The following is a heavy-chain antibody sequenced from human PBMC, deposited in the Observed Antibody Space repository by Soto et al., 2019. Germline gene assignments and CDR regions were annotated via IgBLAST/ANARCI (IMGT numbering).Heavy chain of an antibody. CDR3: ARDRKFGDRDY. CDR2: ISGYNGDT. V-gene: IGHV1-18*01. Sequence: QVQLVQSGAEVKKPEASVKVSCKTSGYSFTGYGISWVRQAPGQGLEWMGWISGYNGDTNYAQKLQGRVTMTTDTSTRTAYMELWTLRSDDTAVYYCARDRKFGDRDYWGQGTLVTVST. D-gene: IGHD3-10*01. CDR1: GYSFTGYG. J-gene: IGHJ4*02.